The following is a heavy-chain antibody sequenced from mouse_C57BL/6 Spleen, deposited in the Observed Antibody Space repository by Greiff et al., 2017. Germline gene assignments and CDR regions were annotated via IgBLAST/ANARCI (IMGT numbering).Heavy chain of an antibody. D-gene: IGHD2-5*01. CDR1: GYSITSGYY. CDR3: ARVYYSNYDAMDY. CDR2: ISYDGSN. Sequence: EVKLMESGPGLVKPSPSLSLTCSVTGYSITSGYYWNWIRQFPGNKLEWMGYISYDGSNNYNPSLKNRISITRDTSKNQFFLKLNSVTTEDTATYYCARVYYSNYDAMDYWGQGTSVTVAS. V-gene: IGHV3-6*01. J-gene: IGHJ4*01.